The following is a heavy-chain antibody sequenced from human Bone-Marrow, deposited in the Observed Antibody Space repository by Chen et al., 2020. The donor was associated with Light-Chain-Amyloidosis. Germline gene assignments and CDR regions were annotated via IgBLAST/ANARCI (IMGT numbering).Heavy chain of an antibody. J-gene: IGHJ4*02. CDR1: EDTSPNYW. V-gene: IGHV5-51*01. Sequence: EVQPEHSGPEVKKPGESLKSSCKGSEDTSPNYWIGWVRQMPGKGLEWMGVIYPDDSDARYSPSFEGQVTISADKSITTAYLQWRSLKASDTAMYYCARRRDGYNFDYWGQGTLVTVSS. D-gene: IGHD5-12*01. CDR2: IYPDDSDA. CDR3: ARRRDGYNFDY.